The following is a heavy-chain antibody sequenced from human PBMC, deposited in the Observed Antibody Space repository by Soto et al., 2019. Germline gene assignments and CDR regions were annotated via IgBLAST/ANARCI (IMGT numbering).Heavy chain of an antibody. J-gene: IGHJ4*02. V-gene: IGHV3-21*01. CDR2: ISSSSNYI. Sequence: PGGSLRLSCASSVFTFNTYSMNWVRQAPGNGLEWVSSISSSSNYIYYADSVKGRFTISRDNAKNSLYLQMNSLRAEDTAVYYCARDGLSKYCSGGSCYSYWGQGTLVTV. CDR3: ARDGLSKYCSGGSCYSY. CDR1: VFTFNTYS. D-gene: IGHD2-15*01.